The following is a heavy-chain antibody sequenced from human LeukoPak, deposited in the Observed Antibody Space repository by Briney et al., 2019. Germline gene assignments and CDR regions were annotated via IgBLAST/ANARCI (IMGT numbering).Heavy chain of an antibody. D-gene: IGHD1-26*01. CDR1: GGSFSGYY. CDR2: INHSGST. Sequence: KSSETLSLTCAVYGGSFSGYYWSWIRQPPGKGLEWIGEINHSGSTNYNPSLKSRVAISVDASKNQFSLKLSSVTAAETAVYYCARRGSYYGFFDYWGQGTLVTVSS. J-gene: IGHJ4*02. CDR3: ARRGSYYGFFDY. V-gene: IGHV4-34*01.